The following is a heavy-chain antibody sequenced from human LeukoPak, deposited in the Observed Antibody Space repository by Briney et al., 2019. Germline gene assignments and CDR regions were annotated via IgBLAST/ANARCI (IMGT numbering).Heavy chain of an antibody. J-gene: IGHJ4*02. V-gene: IGHV3-23*01. CDR1: GFTFSSYA. Sequence: PGGSLRLSCAASGFTFSSYAMSWVRQAPGKGLEWVSAISGSGGSTFYTDSVKGRFTISRDNSKNTLYLQMNSLSAEDTAVYYCAKDLKGYYGSGSYPHWGQGTLVTVSS. CDR3: AKDLKGYYGSGSYPH. D-gene: IGHD3-10*01. CDR2: ISGSGGST.